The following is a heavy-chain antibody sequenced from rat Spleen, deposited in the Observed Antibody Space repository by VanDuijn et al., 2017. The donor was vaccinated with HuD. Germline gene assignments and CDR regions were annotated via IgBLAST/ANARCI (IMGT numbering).Heavy chain of an antibody. Sequence: EVQLVESGGGLVQPGRSLKLSCVASGITFNNFWMSWIRQAPGKGLEWVASISNTGGSIYYPDSVKGRFTISRDNAKSSLYLQMDSLRSEDTASYYCARHGTTGWFAYWGQGTLVTVSS. J-gene: IGHJ3*01. V-gene: IGHV5-31*01. CDR3: ARHGTTGWFAY. D-gene: IGHD1-6*01. CDR1: GITFNNFW. CDR2: ISNTGGSI.